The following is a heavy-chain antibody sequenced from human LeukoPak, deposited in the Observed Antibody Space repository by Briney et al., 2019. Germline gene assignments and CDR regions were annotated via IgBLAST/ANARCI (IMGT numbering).Heavy chain of an antibody. CDR2: ISAYNGNT. CDR3: ARDYYDSSGPIDY. D-gene: IGHD3-22*01. V-gene: IGHV1-18*01. Sequence: WISAYNGNTNYAQKLQGRVTMTTDTSTSTAYMELRSLRSDDTAVYYCARDYYDSSGPIDYWGQGTLVTVSS. J-gene: IGHJ4*02.